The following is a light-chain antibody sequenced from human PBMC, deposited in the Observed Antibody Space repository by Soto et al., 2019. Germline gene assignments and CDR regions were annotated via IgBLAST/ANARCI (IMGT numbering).Light chain of an antibody. CDR3: CSYAGSYTFV. CDR2: DVT. Sequence: SVLTQPRSVSGSPGQSVTISCTGTSSDVGVYDYVSWYQQHPGKAPKLMIYDVTKRPSGVPDRFSVSKSANTASLTISGLQAEDEADYYCCSYAGSYTFVFGTGTKVTVL. CDR1: SSDVGVYDY. J-gene: IGLJ1*01. V-gene: IGLV2-11*01.